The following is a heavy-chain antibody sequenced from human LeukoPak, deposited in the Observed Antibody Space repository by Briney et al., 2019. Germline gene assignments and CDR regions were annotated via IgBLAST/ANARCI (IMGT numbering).Heavy chain of an antibody. CDR3: ARTDCSSTSCYTFAWFDP. Sequence: ASVKVSCKASGGTFSSYAISWVRQAPGQGLEWMGGIIPIFGTANYAQKFQGRVTITTDKSTSTAYMELSSLRSEDTAVYYCARTDCSSTSCYTFAWFDPWGQGTLVTVSS. J-gene: IGHJ5*02. CDR2: IIPIFGTA. D-gene: IGHD2-2*02. CDR1: GGTFSSYA. V-gene: IGHV1-69*05.